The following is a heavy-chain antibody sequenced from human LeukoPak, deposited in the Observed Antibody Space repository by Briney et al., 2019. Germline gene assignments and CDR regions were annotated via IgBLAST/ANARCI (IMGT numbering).Heavy chain of an antibody. J-gene: IGHJ4*02. Sequence: SVKVSCKASGGTFSSYAISWVRQAPGQGLEWMGRIIPILGIANYAQKFQGRVTITADKSTSTAYMELSSLRSEDTAVYYCARELPGLRDGYTDYWGQGTLVTVPS. CDR1: GGTFSSYA. CDR2: IIPILGIA. CDR3: ARELPGLRDGYTDY. V-gene: IGHV1-69*04. D-gene: IGHD5-12*01.